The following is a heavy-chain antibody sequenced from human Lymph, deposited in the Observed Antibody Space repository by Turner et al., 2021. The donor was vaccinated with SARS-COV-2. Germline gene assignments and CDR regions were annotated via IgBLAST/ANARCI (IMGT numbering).Heavy chain of an antibody. V-gene: IGHV3-53*02. CDR2: IYSGGTT. D-gene: IGHD6-13*01. Sequence: EVQLVETGGGLILPGGSLSISCAASWILVSRNYMNWVRQAPGKGLEWVSVIYSGGTTYYADSVKGRFTISRDNAKNALYLQMINLRVLDTAGYYCAIDLGTYGMDVWGQGTTVTVSS. CDR1: WILVSRNY. CDR3: AIDLGTYGMDV. J-gene: IGHJ6*02.